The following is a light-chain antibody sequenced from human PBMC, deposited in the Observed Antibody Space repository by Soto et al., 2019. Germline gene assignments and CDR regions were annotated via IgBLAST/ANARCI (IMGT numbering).Light chain of an antibody. J-gene: IGKJ1*01. CDR1: QTIGTY. Sequence: IQMTQSPSSLSASVGDRISITCRASQTIGTYLNWYQQIPGKAPKLLIYASSSLQTGVPSRFSGSGSGTHFTLTINSLQPEDFGTYYCQQSFNLPRTFGPGTMVETK. CDR2: ASS. CDR3: QQSFNLPRT. V-gene: IGKV1-39*01.